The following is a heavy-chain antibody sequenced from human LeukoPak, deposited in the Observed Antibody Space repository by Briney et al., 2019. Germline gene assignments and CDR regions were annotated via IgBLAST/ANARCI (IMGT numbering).Heavy chain of an antibody. V-gene: IGHV4-34*01. CDR1: GGSFSGYY. Sequence: SETLSLTCAVYGGSFSGYYWSWIRQPPGKGLEWIGEINHSGSTNYNPSLKSRVTISVDTSKNQFSLKLSSVTAAETAVYYCARTALRGYSSSWLKFDYWGQGTLVTVSS. CDR2: INHSGST. CDR3: ARTALRGYSSSWLKFDY. J-gene: IGHJ4*02. D-gene: IGHD6-13*01.